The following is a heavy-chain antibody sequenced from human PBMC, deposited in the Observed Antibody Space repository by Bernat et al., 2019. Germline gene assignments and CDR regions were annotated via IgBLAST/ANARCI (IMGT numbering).Heavy chain of an antibody. V-gene: IGHV3-48*03. CDR2: ISSSGSTI. CDR3: ARNRGGCIGSVCYPDF. J-gene: IGHJ4*02. Sequence: EVQLVESGGGLVQPGGSLRLSCAASGFTFSSYEMNWVRQAPGKGLEWVSHISSSGSTIYYADSVKGRFTISRDNAKNSLYLQMNNLRAEDTAVYYCARNRGGCIGSVCYPDFWGQGTLVTVSS. CDR1: GFTFSSYE. D-gene: IGHD2-8*02.